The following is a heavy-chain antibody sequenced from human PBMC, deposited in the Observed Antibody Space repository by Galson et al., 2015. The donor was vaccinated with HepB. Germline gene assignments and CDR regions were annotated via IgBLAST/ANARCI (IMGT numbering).Heavy chain of an antibody. CDR1: GFTVSNHC. D-gene: IGHD1-1*01. J-gene: IGHJ4*02. CDR2: INKDGSEN. V-gene: IGHV3-7*01. Sequence: SLRLSGAASGFTVSNHCMTWVRQAPGKGLECGANINKDGSENYYVDDVKGRFTISRDNAKNSLYLQMNSLRAEDTALYYCGTGGIWGQGTLVTVSS. CDR3: GTGGI.